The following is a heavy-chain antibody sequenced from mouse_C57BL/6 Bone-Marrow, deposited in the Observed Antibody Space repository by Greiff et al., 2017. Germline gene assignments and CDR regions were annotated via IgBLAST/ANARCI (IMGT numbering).Heavy chain of an antibody. CDR2: IYPGDGDT. CDR1: GYAFSSSW. V-gene: IGHV1-82*01. J-gene: IGHJ3*01. CDR3: AGYYESFAY. Sequence: LQESGPELVKPGASVKISCKASGYAFSSSWMNWVKQRPGTGLEWIGRIYPGDGDTNYNGKFKGKATLTADKSSSTAYMQLSSLTSEDSAVDVCAGYYESFAYWGQGTLVTVSA. D-gene: IGHD2-4*01.